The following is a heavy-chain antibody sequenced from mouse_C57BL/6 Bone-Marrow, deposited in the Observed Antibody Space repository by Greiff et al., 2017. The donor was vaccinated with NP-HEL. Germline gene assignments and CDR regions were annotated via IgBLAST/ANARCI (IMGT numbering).Heavy chain of an antibody. Sequence: EVQLQQSGTVLARPGASVKMSCKTSGYTFTSYWMHLVKQRPGQGLEWIGAIYPGNSDTSYNQKFKGKAKLTAVTSASTAYMELSSLTNEDSAVYYCTRCYGSPHFDYWGQGTTLTVSS. V-gene: IGHV1-5*01. CDR1: GYTFTSYW. D-gene: IGHD1-1*01. CDR2: IYPGNSDT. CDR3: TRCYGSPHFDY. J-gene: IGHJ2*01.